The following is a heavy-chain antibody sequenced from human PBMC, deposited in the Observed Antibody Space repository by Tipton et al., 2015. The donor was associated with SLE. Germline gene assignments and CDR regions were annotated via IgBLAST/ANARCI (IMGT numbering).Heavy chain of an antibody. CDR2: IKGDESGT. CDR3: ARDFFDY. Sequence: SLRLSCAASIFSLTDSWMTWVRQAPGKGLEWVATIKGDESGTFYADSVKGRFTISRDKSTSTLYLQMNSLRGEDTAVYYCARDFFDYWGQGILVTVSS. J-gene: IGHJ4*02. V-gene: IGHV3-7*01. CDR1: IFSLTDSW.